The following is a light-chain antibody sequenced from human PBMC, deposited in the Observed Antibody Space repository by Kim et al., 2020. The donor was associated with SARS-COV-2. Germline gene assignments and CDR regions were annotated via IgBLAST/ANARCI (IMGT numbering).Light chain of an antibody. CDR2: KAS. CDR1: QSIYTW. V-gene: IGKV1-5*03. Sequence: DIQMTQSPSTLSASVGDRVTITCRASQSIYTWSAWYQQKPGKAPNLLIYKASDLHSGVPSRFSGSGSGTEFTLTISSLQPDDFATYYCQQYTNYPRTFGQGTKVDIK. J-gene: IGKJ1*01. CDR3: QQYTNYPRT.